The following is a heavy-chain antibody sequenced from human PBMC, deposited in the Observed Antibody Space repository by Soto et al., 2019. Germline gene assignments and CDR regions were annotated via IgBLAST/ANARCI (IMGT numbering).Heavy chain of an antibody. Sequence: QVQLVESGGGVVQPGRSLRLSCAASGFTFSSYGMHWVRQAPGKGLEWVAVIWYDGSNKYYADSVKGRFTISRDNSKNTLYLQMNSLRAEDTAVYYCARDAHLAAADSNWFDPWGQGTLVTVSS. CDR1: GFTFSSYG. D-gene: IGHD6-13*01. V-gene: IGHV3-33*01. J-gene: IGHJ5*02. CDR3: ARDAHLAAADSNWFDP. CDR2: IWYDGSNK.